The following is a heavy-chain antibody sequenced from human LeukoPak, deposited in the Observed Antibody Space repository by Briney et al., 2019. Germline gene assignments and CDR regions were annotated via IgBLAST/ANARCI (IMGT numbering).Heavy chain of an antibody. CDR3: ARANGDQRSNAFDI. Sequence: ASVKVSCKASGYTFTGYYMHWVRQAPGQGLEWMGRINPNSGGTNHAQKFQGRVTMTRDTSISTAYMELSRLRSDDTAVYYCARANGDQRSNAFDIWGQGTMVTVSS. J-gene: IGHJ3*02. D-gene: IGHD4-17*01. CDR2: INPNSGGT. CDR1: GYTFTGYY. V-gene: IGHV1-2*06.